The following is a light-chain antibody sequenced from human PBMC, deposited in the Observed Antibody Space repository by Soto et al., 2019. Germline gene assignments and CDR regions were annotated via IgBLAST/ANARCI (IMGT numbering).Light chain of an antibody. J-gene: IGKJ5*01. CDR2: GAS. Sequence: EIWLTQSPATLSLSPGEGATLSCGVSQSIRSNLAWYQQRPGQAPRLLMYGASTRADGIPARFTGSGSGTEFTLTISSLEPEDFAVYYCQQRSNWHTITFGHGTRLEI. CDR3: QQRSNWHTIT. CDR1: QSIRSN. V-gene: IGKV3D-11*02.